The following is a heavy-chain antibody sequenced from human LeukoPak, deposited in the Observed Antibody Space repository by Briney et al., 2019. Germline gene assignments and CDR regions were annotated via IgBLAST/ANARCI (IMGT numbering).Heavy chain of an antibody. J-gene: IGHJ4*02. V-gene: IGHV4-39*01. CDR3: ARLIRVIQGLDY. Sequence: SETLSLTCTVSGDSISSSSYYWGWIRQPPGKGLEWIGSIYYSGSTYYNPSLKSRVTISVDTSKNQFSLKLSSVTAADTAVYYCARLIRVIQGLDYWDQGTLVTVSS. CDR1: GDSISSSSYY. D-gene: IGHD3-10*01. CDR2: IYYSGST.